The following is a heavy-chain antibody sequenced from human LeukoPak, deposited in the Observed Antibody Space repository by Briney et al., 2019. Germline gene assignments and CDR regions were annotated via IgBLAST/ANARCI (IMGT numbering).Heavy chain of an antibody. CDR2: IIPIFSTA. CDR1: GGTFSSYA. CDR3: ARVVHGGNSVL. D-gene: IGHD4-23*01. J-gene: IGHJ4*02. Sequence: ASVKVSCKASGGTFSSYAISWVRQAPGQGLEWMGGIIPIFSTANYAQKFQGRVTITTDESTSTAYMELSSLRSEDTAVYYCARVVHGGNSVLWGQGTLVTVSS. V-gene: IGHV1-69*05.